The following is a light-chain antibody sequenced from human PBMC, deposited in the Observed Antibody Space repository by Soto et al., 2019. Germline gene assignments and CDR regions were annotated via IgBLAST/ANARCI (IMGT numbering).Light chain of an antibody. CDR2: NGS. J-gene: IGKJ4*01. CDR3: QQANSFPLT. CDR1: QHISNW. V-gene: IGKV1-12*01. Sequence: DIQMTQSPSSVSASVGDRVSITCRAIQHISNWLAWYQQKPGRAPKLLIYNGSSLQSGVPSRFSSTGAGTDFTLTISSLQPEDVATYYCQQANSFPLTVGGGTKVEIK.